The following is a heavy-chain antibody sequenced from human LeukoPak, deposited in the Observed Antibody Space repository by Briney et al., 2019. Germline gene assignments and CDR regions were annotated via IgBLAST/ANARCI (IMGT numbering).Heavy chain of an antibody. V-gene: IGHV3-21*06. Sequence: AGGSLRLSCAASGFTFSSMNWVRQAPGKGLEWVSSISSSSSYIYYADSVKGRFTISRDDAQNSLFLQMNSLRAEDTAVYYCAKDRRIVVVVAAAGMDVWGKGTTVTISS. J-gene: IGHJ6*04. D-gene: IGHD2-15*01. CDR3: AKDRRIVVVVAAAGMDV. CDR2: ISSSSSYI. CDR1: GFTFSS.